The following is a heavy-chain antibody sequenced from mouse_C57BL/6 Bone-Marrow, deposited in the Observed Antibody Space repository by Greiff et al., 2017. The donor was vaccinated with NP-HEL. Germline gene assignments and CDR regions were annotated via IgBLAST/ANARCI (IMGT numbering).Heavy chain of an antibody. Sequence: EVQLVESGPGLVKPSQSLSLTCSVTGYSITSGYYWNWIRQFPGNKLEWMGYISYDGSNNYNPSLKNRISITRDTSKNQFFLKLNSVTTEDTATYSWARDIYYYGSSLYAMDYWGQGTSVTVSS. CDR2: ISYDGSN. V-gene: IGHV3-6*01. CDR1: GYSITSGYY. D-gene: IGHD1-1*01. CDR3: ARDIYYYGSSLYAMDY. J-gene: IGHJ4*01.